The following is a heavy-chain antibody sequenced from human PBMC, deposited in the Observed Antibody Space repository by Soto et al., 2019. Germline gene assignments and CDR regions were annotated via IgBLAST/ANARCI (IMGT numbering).Heavy chain of an antibody. CDR1: GGTFSSYA. Sequence: QVQLVQSGAEVKKPGSSVKVSCKASGGTFSSYAISWVRQAPGQGLEWMGGIIPIFGTANYAQKFQGRVTITADKSTSTAYMELSSLRSEDTAVYYCARDERGVVVQDASYYYYYGMDVWGQGTTVTVS. D-gene: IGHD2-2*01. CDR3: ARDERGVVVQDASYYYYYGMDV. V-gene: IGHV1-69*06. CDR2: IIPIFGTA. J-gene: IGHJ6*02.